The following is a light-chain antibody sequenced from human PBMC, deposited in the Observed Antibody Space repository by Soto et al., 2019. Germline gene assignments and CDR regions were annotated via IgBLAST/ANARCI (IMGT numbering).Light chain of an antibody. CDR2: ANH. J-gene: IGLJ2*01. CDR3: QSYASSLRGV. V-gene: IGLV1-40*01. Sequence: QSVLTQPPSVSGAPGQRVNISCTGSNSDIGAGYDVHWYQQLPGTAPKLVIYANHNRPSGVPDRFSASKSGTSASLAITGLQTDDEADYYCQSYASSLRGVFGAGPKLTVL. CDR1: NSDIGAGYD.